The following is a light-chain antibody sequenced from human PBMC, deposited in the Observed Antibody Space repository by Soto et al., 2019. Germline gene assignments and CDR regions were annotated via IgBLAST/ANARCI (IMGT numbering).Light chain of an antibody. V-gene: IGKV1-33*01. CDR1: QDMNSY. CDR2: GAS. CDR3: QNYDNFPLT. J-gene: IGKJ4*01. Sequence: IQMTQSPSSLSAAVGDRVTITCQASQDMNSYLNWYQQKPGKAPKLLIYGASSLQTGVPSRFRGSGSGTDFTFTISSLQPEDVATYFCQNYDNFPLTFGGGTKLDIK.